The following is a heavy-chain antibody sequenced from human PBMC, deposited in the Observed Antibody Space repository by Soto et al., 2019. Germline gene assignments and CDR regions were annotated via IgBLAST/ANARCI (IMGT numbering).Heavy chain of an antibody. D-gene: IGHD3-10*02. CDR3: ARDQSQGQMLLPYFDY. CDR1: GFNFPGYS. Sequence: GGSLRLSCAASGFNFPGYSMNWVRQAPGKGLEWVASISSGSHYIYYADSVRGRFTISGDNAGDSLYLQMNSLRAGDTAVYFCARDQSQGQMLLPYFDYWGQGTLVTVSS. CDR2: ISSGSHYI. J-gene: IGHJ4*02. V-gene: IGHV3-21*04.